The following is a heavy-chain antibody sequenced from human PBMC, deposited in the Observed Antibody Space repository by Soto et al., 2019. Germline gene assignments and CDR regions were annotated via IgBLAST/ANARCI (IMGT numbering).Heavy chain of an antibody. CDR1: GFTFSSYW. D-gene: IGHD3-10*01. Sequence: PGGSLRLSCAASGFTFSSYWMSWVRQAPGKGLEWVANIKQDGSEKYYVDSVKGRFTISRDNAKNSLYLQMNSLRAEDTAVYYCARGGEWYPFHFDYWGQGTLVTVSS. J-gene: IGHJ4*02. CDR3: ARGGEWYPFHFDY. V-gene: IGHV3-7*05. CDR2: IKQDGSEK.